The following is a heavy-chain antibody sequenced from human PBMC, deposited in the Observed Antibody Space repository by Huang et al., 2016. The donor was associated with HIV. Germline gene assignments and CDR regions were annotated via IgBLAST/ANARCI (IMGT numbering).Heavy chain of an antibody. Sequence: QVQLVQSRAEVKKPGASVKVSCKVSEYTLTELSIHWVRPPPGNGLEWVGGGDPESGETIYAQKFQGRGTMTEDTSTGTAFMELGGVRPEDTAVYYCATGFDVFFDFWGQGTLVTVSS. J-gene: IGHJ4*02. D-gene: IGHD3-9*01. CDR2: GDPESGET. V-gene: IGHV1-24*01. CDR3: ATGFDVFFDF. CDR1: EYTLTELS.